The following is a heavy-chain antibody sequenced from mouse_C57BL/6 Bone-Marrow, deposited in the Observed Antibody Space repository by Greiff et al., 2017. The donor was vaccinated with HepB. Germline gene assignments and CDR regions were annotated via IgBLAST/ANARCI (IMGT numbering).Heavy chain of an antibody. CDR1: GFNIKDDY. V-gene: IGHV14-4*01. CDR2: IDPENGDT. CDR3: TLDSSGLYAMDY. Sequence: EVKLMESGAELVRPGASVKLSCTASGFNIKDDYMHWVKQRPEQGLEWIGWIDPENGDTEYASKFQGKATITADTSSNTAYLQLSSLTSEDTAVYYCTLDSSGLYAMDYWGQGTSVTVSS. J-gene: IGHJ4*01. D-gene: IGHD3-2*02.